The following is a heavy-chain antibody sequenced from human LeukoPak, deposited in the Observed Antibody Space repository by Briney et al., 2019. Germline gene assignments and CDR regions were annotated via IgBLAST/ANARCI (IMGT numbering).Heavy chain of an antibody. CDR1: GVSISSYY. J-gene: IGHJ4*02. D-gene: IGHD1-26*01. CDR2: IYYSGST. V-gene: IGHV4-59*01. Sequence: PSETLSLTCTVSGVSISSYYWSWIRQSPGKGLEWIGYIYYSGSTNYNPSLRSRVTISVDTSKNQFSLKLSSVTAADTAVYYCARGTYGDSWGQGTLVTVSS. CDR3: ARGTYGDS.